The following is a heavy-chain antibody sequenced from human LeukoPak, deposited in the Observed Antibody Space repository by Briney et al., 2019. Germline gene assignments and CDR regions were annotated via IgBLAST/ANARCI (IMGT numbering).Heavy chain of an antibody. Sequence: GGSLRLSCAASGFTFSSYWMHWVRQAPGKGLVWVSRINSDGSSTSYADSLKGRFTISRDNSKNTLYLQMSSLRVEDTAVYYCVITSATGPLDYWGQGALVTVSS. CDR1: GFTFSSYW. V-gene: IGHV3-74*01. J-gene: IGHJ4*02. CDR2: INSDGSST. D-gene: IGHD1-14*01. CDR3: VITSATGPLDY.